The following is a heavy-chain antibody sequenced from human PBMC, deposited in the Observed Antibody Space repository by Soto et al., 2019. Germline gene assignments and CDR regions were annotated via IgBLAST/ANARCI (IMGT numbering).Heavy chain of an antibody. J-gene: IGHJ6*03. Sequence: GGSLRLSCAASGFTFSSYAMSWVRQAPGKGLEWVSAISGSGGSTYYADSVKGRFTISRDNSKNTLYLQMNSLRAEDTAVYYCAKGSGQLGDYYYYYMDVWGKGTTVTVSS. CDR3: AKGSGQLGDYYYYYMDV. CDR1: GFTFSSYA. V-gene: IGHV3-23*01. CDR2: ISGSGGST. D-gene: IGHD3-10*01.